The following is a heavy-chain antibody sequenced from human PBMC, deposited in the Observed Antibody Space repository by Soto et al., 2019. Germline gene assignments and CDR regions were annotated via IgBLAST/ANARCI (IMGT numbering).Heavy chain of an antibody. CDR1: GYTFTSYD. V-gene: IGHV1-8*01. Sequence: QVKLVQSGAEVKKPGASVKVSCKASGYTFTSYDINWVRQATGQGLEWMGWMNPNSGNTGYAQKLQGRVTMTRNTSISTAYMELSSLRSEDTAVYYCARGINYYASGDDAFDIWGQGTMVTVSS. D-gene: IGHD3-10*01. CDR2: MNPNSGNT. J-gene: IGHJ3*02. CDR3: ARGINYYASGDDAFDI.